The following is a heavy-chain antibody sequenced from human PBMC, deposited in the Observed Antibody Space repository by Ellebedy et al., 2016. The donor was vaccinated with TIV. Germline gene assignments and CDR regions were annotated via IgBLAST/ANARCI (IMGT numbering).Heavy chain of an antibody. CDR3: ARKGEGYNTYYFEY. CDR2: AYYTGNT. Sequence: MPSETLSLTFTVSGASVTNSNFQWAWIRQAPGKDLEWIGAAYYTGNTYSNPSVQNRLTLTINKSNNQFNMRLTSVNAADTAVYYCARKGEGYNTYYFEYWGQGRLVAVSS. CDR1: GASVTNSNFQ. V-gene: IGHV4-39*01. D-gene: IGHD5-24*01. J-gene: IGHJ4*02.